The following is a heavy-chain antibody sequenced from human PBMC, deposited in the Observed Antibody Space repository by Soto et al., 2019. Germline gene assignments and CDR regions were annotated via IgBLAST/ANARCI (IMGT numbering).Heavy chain of an antibody. V-gene: IGHV1-18*01. Sequence: QVRLVQSGAEVKKPGASLKVSCAASGYTFTSYAITWVRQAPGQGLEWMGWISTYNGDTKYAQNLQGRVTITTDTSTRTAYMELRSLKSDDTAVYYCARGSLSRTIPDHWGGGSLV. CDR2: ISTYNGDT. CDR1: GYTFTSYA. D-gene: IGHD2-2*02. CDR3: ARGSLSRTIPDH. J-gene: IGHJ4*01.